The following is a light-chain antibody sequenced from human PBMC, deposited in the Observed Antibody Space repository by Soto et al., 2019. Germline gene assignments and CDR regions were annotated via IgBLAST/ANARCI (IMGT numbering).Light chain of an antibody. Sequence: DIQMTQSPSSLSASVGDRVTITCQASQDISNYLNWYQQKPGKAPKLLIYDASNVETDDAQRFSGSGSVTDSTFTISSLQPKDMATYDCQRYDHLPPYTVGQGPKLEIK. J-gene: IGKJ2*01. CDR3: QRYDHLPPYT. CDR1: QDISNY. CDR2: DAS. V-gene: IGKV1-33*01.